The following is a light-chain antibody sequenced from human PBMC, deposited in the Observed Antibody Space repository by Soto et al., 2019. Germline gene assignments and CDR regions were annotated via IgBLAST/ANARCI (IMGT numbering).Light chain of an antibody. CDR3: NSYREDHPRFYV. CDR2: DVG. CDR1: HSDIGDYNY. V-gene: IGLV2-14*03. Sequence: QSVLTQPASVSGSPGQSITISCTGTHSDIGDYNYVSWYRHLPGKAPKLMIYDVGSRPSGVSSRFSGSKSGNTASLAISGLQAEDEADYYCNSYREDHPRFYVFGTGTKVTVL. J-gene: IGLJ1*01.